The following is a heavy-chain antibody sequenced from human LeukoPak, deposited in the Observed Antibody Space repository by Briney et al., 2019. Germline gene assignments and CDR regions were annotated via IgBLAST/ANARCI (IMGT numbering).Heavy chain of an antibody. CDR3: TTDRRGAGLTSAGTWTLDY. CDR1: GFTFSDAW. Sequence: GGSLRLSCAASGFTFSDAWMSWVRQAPGKGLEWVGRIKSKFNDATTDYAAPVKGRFTISRDDSKNTLYLQMNSLTTEDTALYYCTTDRRGAGLTSAGTWTLDYWGQGTLVTVSS. J-gene: IGHJ4*02. CDR2: IKSKFNDATT. D-gene: IGHD6-13*01. V-gene: IGHV3-15*01.